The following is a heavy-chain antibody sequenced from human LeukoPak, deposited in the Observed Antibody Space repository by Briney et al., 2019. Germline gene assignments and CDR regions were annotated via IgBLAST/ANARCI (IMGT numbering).Heavy chain of an antibody. CDR3: ARDMVGATEAFDI. J-gene: IGHJ3*02. Sequence: HPGGSLRLSCAASGFTFSSYGMHWVRQAPGKGLEWVAVIWYDGSNKYYADSVKGRFTISRDNSKNTLYLQMNNLRAEDTAVYYCARDMVGATEAFDIWGQGTMVTVSS. CDR2: IWYDGSNK. V-gene: IGHV3-33*01. D-gene: IGHD1-26*01. CDR1: GFTFSSYG.